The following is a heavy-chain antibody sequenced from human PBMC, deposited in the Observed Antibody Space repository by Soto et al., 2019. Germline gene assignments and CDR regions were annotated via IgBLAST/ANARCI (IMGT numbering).Heavy chain of an antibody. V-gene: IGHV4-34*01. CDR2: IYYSGSP. J-gene: IGHJ6*02. CDR1: GGSFSGYY. CDR3: AVPAASVAGASGSYYYYGMDV. Sequence: SETLSLTCAVYGGSFSGYYWGWIRQPPGKGLEVIGYIYYSGSPYYNPSLKSRVTISVDTSKNQFSLKLSSVTAADTAVYYCAVPAASVAGASGSYYYYGMDVWGQGTTVTVSS. D-gene: IGHD6-19*01.